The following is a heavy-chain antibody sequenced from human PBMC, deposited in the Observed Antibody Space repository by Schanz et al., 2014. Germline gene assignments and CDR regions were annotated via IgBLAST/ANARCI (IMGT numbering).Heavy chain of an antibody. J-gene: IGHJ4*02. CDR3: AREGEWGYDPPRH. CDR1: GYTVSSNY. V-gene: IGHV3-53*01. D-gene: IGHD5-12*01. CDR2: SGSGETT. Sequence: EVQLVESGGGLIQPGGSLRLSCAASGYTVSSNYMSWVRQAPGKGLEWVSAISGSGETTYYADSVKGRFTISRDNSKNALYLQMNSLRAEDTAVYYCAREGEWGYDPPRHWGQGTLVTVSS.